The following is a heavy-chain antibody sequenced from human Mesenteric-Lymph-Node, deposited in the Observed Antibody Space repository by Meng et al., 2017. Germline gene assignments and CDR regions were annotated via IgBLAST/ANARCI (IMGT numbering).Heavy chain of an antibody. CDR2: INPDGSGR. D-gene: IGHD3-9*01. V-gene: IGHV3-7*01. J-gene: IGHJ4*02. CDR3: TSVSVRILGDDK. Sequence: GGSLRLSCAASGFMFRNYWMNWVRQVPGKGLEWVANINPDGSGRFYVDSVRGRFTISRDNVKNSLSLQMDGLRGEDTAIYYCTSVSVRILGDDKWGQGTRVTGAS. CDR1: GFMFRNYW.